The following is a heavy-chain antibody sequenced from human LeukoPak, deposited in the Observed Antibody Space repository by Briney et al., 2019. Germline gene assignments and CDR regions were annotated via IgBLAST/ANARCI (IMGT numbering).Heavy chain of an antibody. Sequence: ASVKVSCKASGYTFTGNYVHWVRQAPGHGLEWMGRIKPNSGATNYAQKFQGRVSMTRGTSISTAYMELTRLTSDDSAIYYCARVRSGYTLFDYWGQGTLVTVSS. CDR1: GYTFTGNY. V-gene: IGHV1-2*02. CDR2: IKPNSGAT. D-gene: IGHD3-22*01. CDR3: ARVRSGYTLFDY. J-gene: IGHJ4*02.